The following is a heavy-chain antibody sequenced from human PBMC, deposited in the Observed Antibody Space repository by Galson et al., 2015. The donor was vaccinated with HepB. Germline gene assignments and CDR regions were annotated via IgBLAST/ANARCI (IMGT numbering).Heavy chain of an antibody. Sequence: TLSLTCTVSGGSISSSSYYWGWIRQPPGKGLEWIGSIYYSGSTYYNPSLKSRVTISVDTSKNQFSLKLSSVTAADTAVYYCARVPYDFWSGYYYYYGMDVWGQGTTVTVSS. CDR3: ARVPYDFWSGYYYYYGMDV. CDR2: IYYSGST. J-gene: IGHJ6*02. V-gene: IGHV4-39*07. D-gene: IGHD3-3*01. CDR1: GGSISSSSYY.